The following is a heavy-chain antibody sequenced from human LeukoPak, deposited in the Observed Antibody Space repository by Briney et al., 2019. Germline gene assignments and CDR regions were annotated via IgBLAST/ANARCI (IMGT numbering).Heavy chain of an antibody. D-gene: IGHD3-22*01. CDR2: IYYTGKT. Sequence: SETLSLTCTVSGDFISSSSYYWGWIRQLPGKGLEWIGDIYYTGKTYYNQSLKSRVFISIDTSKNYFSLNLNFVTAADTAVYYCARRRYYDSTGYFEWGRGSLVTVSS. V-gene: IGHV4-39*02. J-gene: IGHJ1*01. CDR3: ARRRYYDSTGYFE. CDR1: GDFISSSSYY.